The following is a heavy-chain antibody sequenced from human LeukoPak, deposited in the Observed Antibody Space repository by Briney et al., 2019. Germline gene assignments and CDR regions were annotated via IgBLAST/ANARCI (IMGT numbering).Heavy chain of an antibody. CDR2: ISYDGSNK. J-gene: IGHJ4*02. V-gene: IGHV3-30*18. Sequence: GGSLRLSCAASGFTFSSYGMHWVRQAPGKGLEWVAVISYDGSNKYYADSVKGRFTISRDNSKNTLYLQMNSLRAEDTAVYYCAKGRDYYDSSGYYPYYYFDYWGQGTLVTVSP. CDR3: AKGRDYYDSSGYYPYYYFDY. D-gene: IGHD3-22*01. CDR1: GFTFSSYG.